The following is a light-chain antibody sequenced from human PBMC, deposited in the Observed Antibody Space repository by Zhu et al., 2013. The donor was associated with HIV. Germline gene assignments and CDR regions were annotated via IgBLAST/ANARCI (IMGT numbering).Light chain of an antibody. Sequence: DIQMTQSPSSVSASVGDKITITCRASQEIATLLGWYQCRPGKAPRFLISSASSLQSGVPSRFSASGSGTEFTLTIRGLQPEDFATYYCQHYSSYPWTFGQGTKV. CDR1: QEIATL. J-gene: IGKJ1*01. CDR3: QHYSSYPWT. V-gene: IGKV1-12*01. CDR2: SAS.